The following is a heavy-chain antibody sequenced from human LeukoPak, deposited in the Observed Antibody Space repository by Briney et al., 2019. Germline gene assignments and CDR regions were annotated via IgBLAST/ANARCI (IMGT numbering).Heavy chain of an antibody. CDR2: IYYSGST. J-gene: IGHJ4*02. V-gene: IGHV4-39*01. CDR1: GGYISSSSYY. D-gene: IGHD3-22*01. CDR3: ARQDPDSSGYYQVLSYFDY. Sequence: LETLSLTCTVSGGYISSSSYYWGWIRQPPGKGLEWIGSIYYSGSTYYNPSLKSRVTISVDTSKNQFSLKLSSVTAADTAVYCCARQDPDSSGYYQVLSYFDYWGQGTLVTVSS.